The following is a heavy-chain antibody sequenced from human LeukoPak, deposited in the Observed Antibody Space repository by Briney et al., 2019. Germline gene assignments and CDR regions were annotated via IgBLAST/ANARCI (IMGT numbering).Heavy chain of an antibody. CDR2: VYLRGTT. CDR1: GGSVSSDSYH. CDR3: ARGVIIINWFDS. J-gene: IGHJ5*01. D-gene: IGHD3-3*01. Sequence: TSETLSLTCTVSGGSVSSDSYHWNWIRQPAGKPLEWIERVYLRGTTNYTPSLKSRVSISVDTSKNQFSLNLNSVTAADTAVYYCARGVIIINWFDSWGQGTRVTVSS. V-gene: IGHV4-61*02.